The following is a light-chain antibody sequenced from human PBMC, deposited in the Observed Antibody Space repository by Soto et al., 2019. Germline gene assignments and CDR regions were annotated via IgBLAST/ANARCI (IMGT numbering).Light chain of an antibody. Sequence: EIVLTQSPATLSLSPGERATLSCRASQSVSIYLAWYQQRPGQTPRLLIYDISTRAAGIPARFSGSVFRTDYTLTISNLEPEDSAVYYCQQRFAWPNSFDGGTKVQI. CDR2: DIS. V-gene: IGKV3-11*01. J-gene: IGKJ4*01. CDR3: QQRFAWPNS. CDR1: QSVSIY.